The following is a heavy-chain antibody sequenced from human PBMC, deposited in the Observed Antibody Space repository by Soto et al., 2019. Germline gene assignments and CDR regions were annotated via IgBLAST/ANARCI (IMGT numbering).Heavy chain of an antibody. J-gene: IGHJ4*02. V-gene: IGHV1-69*13. CDR1: GGTFSSYA. Sequence: ASVKVSCKASGGTFSSYAISWVRQAPGQGLEWMGGIIPIFGTANYAQKFQGRVTITADESTSTAYMELSSLRSEDTAVYYCARAFGGFTAMVPFDYWGQGTLVTVSS. CDR2: IIPIFGTA. CDR3: ARAFGGFTAMVPFDY. D-gene: IGHD5-18*01.